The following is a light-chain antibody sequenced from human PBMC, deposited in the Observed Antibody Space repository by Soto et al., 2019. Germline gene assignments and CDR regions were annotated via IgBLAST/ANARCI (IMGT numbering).Light chain of an antibody. V-gene: IGLV1-40*01. Sequence: QSVLTQPPSVSGAPGQRVTISCTGSRSNIGAGYDVHWYQQLPGTAPKLLIYGNSNRPSGVPDRFSGSKSGTSASLAITGLQAEDEADYYCQSDDSSLSGVVFGGGTQLTVL. CDR1: RSNIGAGYD. J-gene: IGLJ2*01. CDR3: QSDDSSLSGVV. CDR2: GNS.